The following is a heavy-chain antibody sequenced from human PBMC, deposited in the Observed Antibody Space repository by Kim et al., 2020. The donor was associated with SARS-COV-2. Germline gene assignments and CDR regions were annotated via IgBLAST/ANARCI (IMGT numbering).Heavy chain of an antibody. Sequence: TNSADSVEGRLTITTDNHKTTLYLKMNSLGGEETAVYYCARGGGTGIFDIWGQGTTVTVSS. CDR2: T. V-gene: IGHV3-74*01. D-gene: IGHD1-7*01. J-gene: IGHJ3*02. CDR3: ARGGGTGIFDI.